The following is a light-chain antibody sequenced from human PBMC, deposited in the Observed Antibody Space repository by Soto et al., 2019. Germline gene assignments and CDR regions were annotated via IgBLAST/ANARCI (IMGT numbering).Light chain of an antibody. CDR1: SSDVGGYNS. CDR2: DVT. J-gene: IGLJ2*01. V-gene: IGLV2-8*01. Sequence: QSVLTQPPSASGSLGQSVTISCTGTSSDVGGYNSVSWYQQRPGKAPKLLIYDVTKRPSGVPVRFSGSESGNTASLTVSGLQSGDEADYYCSSFGGSDNVIFGGGTKLTVL. CDR3: SSFGGSDNVI.